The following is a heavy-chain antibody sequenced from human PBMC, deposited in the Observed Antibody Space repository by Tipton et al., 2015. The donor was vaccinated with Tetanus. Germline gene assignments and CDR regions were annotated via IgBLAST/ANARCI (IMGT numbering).Heavy chain of an antibody. CDR1: GYSFTSYW. J-gene: IGHJ6*02. Sequence: MQLVQSGAEVKKPGESLKISCKGSGYSFTSYWIGWVRQMPGKGLEWMGIIYPGDSDTRYSPSFQGQVTISADKSISPAYLQWSSLKASDTAMYYCARQGPPSTSYYDFWSGYRDYYYYGMDVWGQGTTVTVSS. D-gene: IGHD3-3*01. CDR2: IYPGDSDT. CDR3: ARQGPPSTSYYDFWSGYRDYYYYGMDV. V-gene: IGHV5-51*01.